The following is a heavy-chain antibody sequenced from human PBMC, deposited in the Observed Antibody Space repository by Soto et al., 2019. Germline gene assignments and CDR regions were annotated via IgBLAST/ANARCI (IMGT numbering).Heavy chain of an antibody. D-gene: IGHD3-22*01. CDR3: AKASQVVVITMGE. J-gene: IGHJ4*02. Sequence: EVQLLESGGGLVQPGGSLRLSCAASGFTFSSYAMSWVRQAPGKGLEWVSAISGSGGSTYYADSVKGRFTISRDNXRNTLYLQMNSLGADDTAVYYCAKASQVVVITMGEWGPGTLVTVSS. CDR2: ISGSGGST. CDR1: GFTFSSYA. V-gene: IGHV3-23*01.